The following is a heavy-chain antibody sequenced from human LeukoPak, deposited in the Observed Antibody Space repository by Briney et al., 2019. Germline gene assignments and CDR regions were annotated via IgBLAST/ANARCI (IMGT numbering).Heavy chain of an antibody. V-gene: IGHV4-34*01. J-gene: IGHJ4*02. D-gene: IGHD3-10*01. Sequence: PSETLSLTCTVSGGSISSYYWSWIRQPPGKGLEWIGEINHSGSTNYNPSLKSRVTISVDTSKNQFSLKLSSVTAADTAVYYCAEGINGSGTNRHFDYWGQGTLVTVSS. CDR3: AEGINGSGTNRHFDY. CDR1: GGSISSYY. CDR2: INHSGST.